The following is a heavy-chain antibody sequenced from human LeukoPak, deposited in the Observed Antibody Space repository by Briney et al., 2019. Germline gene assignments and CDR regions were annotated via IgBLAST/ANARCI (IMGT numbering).Heavy chain of an antibody. CDR3: ASASGPFDY. J-gene: IGHJ4*02. CDR2: ISPITGTA. D-gene: IGHD1-26*01. Sequence: GASVKVSCKASGRIFSSYAISWVRQAPGQGLEWMGGISPITGTANYAQKFQGRVTITADESTSTAYMELSSLRSEDTAVYYCASASGPFDYWGQGTLVTVSS. CDR1: GRIFSSYA. V-gene: IGHV1-69*13.